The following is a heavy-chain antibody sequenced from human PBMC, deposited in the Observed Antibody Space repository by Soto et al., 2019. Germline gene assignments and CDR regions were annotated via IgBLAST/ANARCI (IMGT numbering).Heavy chain of an antibody. CDR1: GGSISNSYS. D-gene: IGHD3-3*01. CDR2: IFYSGST. J-gene: IGHJ5*02. Sequence: SETLSLTCTVSGGSISNSYSWGWIRQPPGKGLEWIGSIFYSGSTYYNPSLQSRVTISVDTSKNQFSLKLSSVTAADTAVYYCARGVHYDFWSGYTPPDNWFDPWGQGTLVTVSS. CDR3: ARGVHYDFWSGYTPPDNWFDP. V-gene: IGHV4-39*01.